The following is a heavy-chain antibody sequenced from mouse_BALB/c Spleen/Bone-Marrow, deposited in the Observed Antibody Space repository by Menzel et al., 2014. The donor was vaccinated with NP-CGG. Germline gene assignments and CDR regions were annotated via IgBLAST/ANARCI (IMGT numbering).Heavy chain of an antibody. V-gene: IGHV2-6-7*01. J-gene: IGHJ4*01. CDR2: IWGDGST. Sequence: VMLVESGPGLVAPSQRLSITCTVSGFSLTGYGVSWVRQPPGKGLEWLGMIWGDGSTDYNSALKSRLSISKDNSKSQVFLKVNSLQTEDTARYYCARDSFLITRALDYWGRGTSVTVSS. CDR1: GFSLTGYG. CDR3: ARDSFLITRALDY. D-gene: IGHD2-4*01.